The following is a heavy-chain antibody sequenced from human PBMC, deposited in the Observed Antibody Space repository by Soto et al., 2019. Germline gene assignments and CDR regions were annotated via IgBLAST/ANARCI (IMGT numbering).Heavy chain of an antibody. D-gene: IGHD1-26*01. CDR1: GGTFSSYT. J-gene: IGHJ4*02. V-gene: IGHV1-69*02. CDR2: IIPILGIA. Sequence: QVQLVQSGAEVKKPGSSVKVSCKASGGTFSSYTISWVRQAPGQGLEWMGRIIPILGIANYAQKFQGRVTITADTSTSTAYMELSSLRSEDTAVYYCARMAGSYSPLDYWGQGTLVTVSS. CDR3: ARMAGSYSPLDY.